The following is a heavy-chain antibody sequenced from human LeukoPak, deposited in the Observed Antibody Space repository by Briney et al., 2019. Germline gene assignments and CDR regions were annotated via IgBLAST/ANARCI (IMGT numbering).Heavy chain of an antibody. CDR3: ARLDSSGYSV. Sequence: GESLKISCKASGYSFTTNWIAWVRQMPGKGLEWTGIIFPAGSNTRYSPSFQGQVTFSADKFIYTAYLQWSSLRASDTAMYFCARLDSSGYSVWGQGTVVTVS. J-gene: IGHJ4*02. V-gene: IGHV5-51*01. D-gene: IGHD3-22*01. CDR1: GYSFTTNW. CDR2: IFPAGSNT.